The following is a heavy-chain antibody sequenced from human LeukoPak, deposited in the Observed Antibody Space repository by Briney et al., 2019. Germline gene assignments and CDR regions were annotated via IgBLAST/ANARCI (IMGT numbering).Heavy chain of an antibody. J-gene: IGHJ4*02. CDR3: ARDVGLVNFDY. CDR2: IWYDGSNK. CDR1: GFTFSSYG. D-gene: IGHD3/OR15-3a*01. Sequence: GRSLRLSCAASGFTFSSYGMHWVRQAPGKGLEWVAVIWYDGSNKYYADSVKGRFTISRDNAKNSLYLQMNSLRAEDTAVYYCARDVGLVNFDYWGQGTLVTVSS. V-gene: IGHV3-33*01.